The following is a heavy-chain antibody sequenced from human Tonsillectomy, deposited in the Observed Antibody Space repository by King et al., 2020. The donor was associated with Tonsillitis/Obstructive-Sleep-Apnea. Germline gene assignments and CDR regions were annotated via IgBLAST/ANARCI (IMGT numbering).Heavy chain of an antibody. CDR2: IIPILGIA. V-gene: IGHV1-69*10. CDR3: ARDPHVYYGSGSYYSGSMGY. D-gene: IGHD3-10*01. Sequence: QLVQSGAEVKKPGSSVKVSCKASGGTFSSYAISWVRQAPGQGLEWMGGIIPILGIANYAQKFQGRVTNTADKSTSTAYMELSSLRSEDTAVYYCARDPHVYYGSGSYYSGSMGYWGQGTLVTVSS. J-gene: IGHJ4*02. CDR1: GGTFSSYA.